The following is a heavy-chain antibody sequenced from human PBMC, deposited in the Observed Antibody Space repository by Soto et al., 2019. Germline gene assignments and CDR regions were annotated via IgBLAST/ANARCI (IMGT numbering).Heavy chain of an antibody. Sequence: SETLSLTCTVSGGSITNDNYYWGWIRQPPGKGLEWIGYVYYSGSSHYNPSLKSRLIISMDTSKNQFSLRLSSVTAADTAVYYCAATSWFDNSGSPYWGHGALVTVSS. J-gene: IGHJ4*01. D-gene: IGHD3-22*01. CDR3: AATSWFDNSGSPY. CDR1: GGSITNDNYY. V-gene: IGHV4-30-4*01. CDR2: VYYSGSS.